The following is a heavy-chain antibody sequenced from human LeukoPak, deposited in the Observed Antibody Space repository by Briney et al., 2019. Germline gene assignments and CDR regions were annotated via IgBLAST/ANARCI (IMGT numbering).Heavy chain of an antibody. CDR3: ARGGIAAAGPTSSRSDY. D-gene: IGHD6-13*01. V-gene: IGHV1-18*01. CDR1: GYTFTSYG. J-gene: IGHJ4*02. Sequence: RASVKVSCKASGYTFTSYGISWVRQAPGQGLEWMGWISAYNGNTNYAQKLQGRVTMTTDSSTSTAYMELRSLRSDDTAVYYCARGGIAAAGPTSSRSDYWGQGTLVTVSS. CDR2: ISAYNGNT.